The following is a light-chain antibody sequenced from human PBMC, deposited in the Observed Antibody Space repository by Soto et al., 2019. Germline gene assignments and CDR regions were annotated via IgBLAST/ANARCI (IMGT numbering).Light chain of an antibody. CDR3: QQNYTTPIT. CDR2: AAS. V-gene: IGKV1-39*01. Sequence: DIQMTQSPSSLSASVGDRVTITCRASQSISGYLNWYQQQAGQDPELLIYAASSLQSGVPSRFRGSGSGTDFTLTINGLQPEAFAIYYCQQNYTTPITFGHGTRLEIK. CDR1: QSISGY. J-gene: IGKJ5*01.